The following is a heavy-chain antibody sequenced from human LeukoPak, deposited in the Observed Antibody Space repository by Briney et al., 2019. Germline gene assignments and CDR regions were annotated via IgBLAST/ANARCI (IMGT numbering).Heavy chain of an antibody. V-gene: IGHV3-74*01. CDR1: GFTFSSHW. D-gene: IGHD3-3*01. CDR2: VNSDGSST. J-gene: IGHJ5*02. Sequence: GGSLRLSCAASGFTFSSHWMHWVRQAPGKGLVWVSRVNSDGSSTSYAASVEGRFTISRDNAKNTLYLQMNSLRAEDTAVYYCAGSWSGPNWFDPWGQGTQVTVSS. CDR3: AGSWSGPNWFDP.